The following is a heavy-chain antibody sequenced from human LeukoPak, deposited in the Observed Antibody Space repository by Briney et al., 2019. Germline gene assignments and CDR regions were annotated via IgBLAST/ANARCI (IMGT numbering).Heavy chain of an antibody. J-gene: IGHJ4*02. CDR1: GGSISSSSYY. V-gene: IGHV4-39*01. CDR2: IYYSGST. D-gene: IGHD6-19*01. Sequence: PSETLSLTCTVSGGSISSSSYYWGWIRQPPGKGLEWIGSIYYSGSTYYNPSLKSRVTISVDTSKNQFSLKLSSVTAADTAVYYCARHSSGWYYFDYWGQGTLVTVSS. CDR3: ARHSSGWYYFDY.